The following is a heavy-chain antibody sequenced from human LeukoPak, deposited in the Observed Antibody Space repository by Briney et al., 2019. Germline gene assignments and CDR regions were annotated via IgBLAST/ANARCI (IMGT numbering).Heavy chain of an antibody. J-gene: IGHJ6*02. CDR3: ARYGGGDTWYAHFGMDA. V-gene: IGHV1-18*01. Sequence: ASVKVSCKTSGYTFNNYGINWVRQAPGQGLEWVGWISGYNGNTNYAQKFQGRITMTIDIPTSTGYMELRSLTSDDTAVFYCARYGGGDTWYAHFGMDAWGRGTTVTVSS. D-gene: IGHD2-21*02. CDR1: GYTFNNYG. CDR2: ISGYNGNT.